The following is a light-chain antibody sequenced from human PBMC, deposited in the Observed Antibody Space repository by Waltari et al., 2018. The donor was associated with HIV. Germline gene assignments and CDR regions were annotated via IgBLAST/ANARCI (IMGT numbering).Light chain of an antibody. V-gene: IGLV1-40*01. CDR1: TPNPGANFD. Sequence: QSVLTQPPSVSGAPGQTVTVSCTGSTPNPGANFDVHWYQHLPGTAPKLLIYGNNNRPSGVPARFSGSRSGSSASLAITGLQAEDEADYYCQSYDNVLTAVIFGGGTKVTVL. CDR3: QSYDNVLTAVI. CDR2: GNN. J-gene: IGLJ2*01.